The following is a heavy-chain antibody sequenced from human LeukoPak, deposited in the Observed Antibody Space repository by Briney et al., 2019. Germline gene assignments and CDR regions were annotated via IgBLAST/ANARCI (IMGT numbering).Heavy chain of an antibody. Sequence: PGGSLRLSCAASGFTFSSYWMNWVRQAPGRGLEWVANINQDGSEKYYVDSVKGRFTISRDNAKNSLYLQMNSLRAEDTAVYYCASTPSFTYYYGSGRQGAFDMWGQGTMVTVSS. CDR2: INQDGSEK. J-gene: IGHJ3*02. V-gene: IGHV3-7*05. CDR1: GFTFSSYW. D-gene: IGHD3-10*01. CDR3: ASTPSFTYYYGSGRQGAFDM.